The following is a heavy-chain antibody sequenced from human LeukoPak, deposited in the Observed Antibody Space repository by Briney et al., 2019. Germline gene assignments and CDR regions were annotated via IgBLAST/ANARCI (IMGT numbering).Heavy chain of an antibody. CDR2: IYYSGSA. V-gene: IGHV4-39*07. J-gene: IGHJ4*02. CDR3: ARGYDSSGYYPHYYFDY. Sequence: PSETLSLTCTVSGGTISSSSYYWGWIRQTPGKGLEWIGGIYYSGSANYNPSLKSRVTISVDTSKNQFSLKLSSVTAADTAVYYCARGYDSSGYYPHYYFDYWGQGTLVTVSS. D-gene: IGHD3-22*01. CDR1: GGTISSSSYY.